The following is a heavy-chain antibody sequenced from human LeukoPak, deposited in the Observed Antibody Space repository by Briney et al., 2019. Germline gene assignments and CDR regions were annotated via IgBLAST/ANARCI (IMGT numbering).Heavy chain of an antibody. Sequence: GGSLRLSCAASGFNFNSFAMHWVRQAPGKGLEHLAFTQSDGIYKYYADSVKGRFTISRDNSKNTLSLQMNSLRAEDAAVYYCASLERWLQFWGQGTLVTVSS. CDR1: GFNFNSFA. CDR3: ASLERWLQF. J-gene: IGHJ4*02. CDR2: TQSDGIYK. D-gene: IGHD5-24*01. V-gene: IGHV3-30*12.